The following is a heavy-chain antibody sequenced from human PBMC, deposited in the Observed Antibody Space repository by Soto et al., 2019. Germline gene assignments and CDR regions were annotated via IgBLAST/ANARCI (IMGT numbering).Heavy chain of an antibody. CDR3: ARDGQSLAPYALDV. Sequence: QVQVVESGGGVVQPGRSLRLSCTASGFTFSGHAMHWVRQPPGKGLEWVAQIWCDGSNKYYADSVKGRFTISRDNSKNTLYVQMDSLRVEDTAVYYCARDGQSLAPYALDVWGQGTSVTVSS. CDR1: GFTFSGHA. J-gene: IGHJ6*02. D-gene: IGHD6-19*01. V-gene: IGHV3-33*01. CDR2: IWCDGSNK.